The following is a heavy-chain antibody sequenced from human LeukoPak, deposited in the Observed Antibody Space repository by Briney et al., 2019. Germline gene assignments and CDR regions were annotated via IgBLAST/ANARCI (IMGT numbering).Heavy chain of an antibody. CDR3: ARGIMITFGGVIVHNYFDY. D-gene: IGHD3-16*02. Sequence: PSETLSLTCAVYGGSFSGYYWSWIRQPPGKGLEWIGEINHSGSTNCNPSLKSRVTISVDTSKNQFSLKLSSVTAADTAVYYCARGIMITFGGVIVHNYFDYWGQGTLVTVSS. V-gene: IGHV4-34*01. J-gene: IGHJ4*02. CDR1: GGSFSGYY. CDR2: INHSGST.